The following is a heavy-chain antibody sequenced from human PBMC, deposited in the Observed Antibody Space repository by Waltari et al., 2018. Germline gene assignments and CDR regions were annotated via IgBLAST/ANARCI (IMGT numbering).Heavy chain of an antibody. D-gene: IGHD2-8*01. J-gene: IGHJ4*02. CDR3: TTDQLGMVSLDY. CDR2: ISSSSSYR. V-gene: IGHV3-21*03. Sequence: EVQLVESGGGLVKPGGSLRLSCAASGFTFSSYSMNWVRQAPGKGLEWVSSISSSSSYRYYADSVKGRFTISRDNAKNSLYLQMNSLKTEDTAVYYCTTDQLGMVSLDYWGQGTLVTVSS. CDR1: GFTFSSYS.